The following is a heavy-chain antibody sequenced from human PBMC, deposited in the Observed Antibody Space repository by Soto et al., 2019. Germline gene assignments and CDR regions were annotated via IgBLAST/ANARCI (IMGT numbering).Heavy chain of an antibody. V-gene: IGHV1-18*01. J-gene: IGHJ4*02. D-gene: IGHD6-13*01. CDR2: ISAYNGNT. CDR1: GYTFTSYG. CDR3: ARDLALFIAAAGPLRDY. Sequence: QVQLVQSGAEVKKPGASVKVSCKASGYTFTSYGISWVRQAPGQGLEWMGWISAYNGNTNYAQKLQGRVTMTTDTSTSTAYRELRSLRSDDTVVYYCARDLALFIAAAGPLRDYWGQGTLVTVSS.